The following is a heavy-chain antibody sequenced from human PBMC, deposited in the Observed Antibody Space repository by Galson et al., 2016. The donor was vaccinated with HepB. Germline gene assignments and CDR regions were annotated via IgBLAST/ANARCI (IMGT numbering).Heavy chain of an antibody. CDR2: ISYDGNYK. CDR3: AKDGHPSPVGGSGTFFSYYQYYYVDV. V-gene: IGHV3-30*18. J-gene: IGHJ6*03. CDR1: GFTFSWCG. D-gene: IGHD3-10*01. Sequence: SLRLSCAASGFTFSWCGMHWVRQAPGKGLEWVAVISYDGNYKYYADSVKGRFTISRDHSKHTLYLQMNSLRAEDTAVYYCAKDGHPSPVGGSGTFFSYYQYYYVDVWGKGTTVTVSS.